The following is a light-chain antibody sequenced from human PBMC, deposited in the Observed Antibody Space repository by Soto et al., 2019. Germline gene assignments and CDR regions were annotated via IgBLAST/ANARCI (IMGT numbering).Light chain of an antibody. V-gene: IGKV3-11*01. CDR1: QSVGSY. J-gene: IGKJ4*01. Sequence: EIVLTQSPATLSLSPGERATLSCRASQSVGSYLAWYQQKPGQAPRLLNYDASSRATGIPARFSGSGSGTDFTLTISSLEPEDFAVYYCQQRSNWPLTFGGGTKVDIK. CDR3: QQRSNWPLT. CDR2: DAS.